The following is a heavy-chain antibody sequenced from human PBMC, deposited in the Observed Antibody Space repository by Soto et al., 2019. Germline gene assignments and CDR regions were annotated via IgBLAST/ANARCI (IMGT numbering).Heavy chain of an antibody. CDR1: GGSISGGDYH. D-gene: IGHD3-3*02. Sequence: NLSLTCSVSGGSISGGDYHWSWIRQAPGKVLEWIGSIHYSGAASYNPSLETRFTTSIDASKNQFSLKVRSVSAADTAVYYCARAEQSKIRLFGKVTRRDFYYGMDVWCQGTKGT. V-gene: IGHV4-30-4*01. J-gene: IGHJ6*02. CDR2: IHYSGAA. CDR3: ARAEQSKIRLFGKVTRRDFYYGMDV.